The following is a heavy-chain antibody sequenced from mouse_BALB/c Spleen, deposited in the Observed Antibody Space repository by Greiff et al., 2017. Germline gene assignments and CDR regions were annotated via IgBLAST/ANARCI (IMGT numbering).Heavy chain of an antibody. CDR3: TIEGGMITTHWYFDV. V-gene: IGHV1-5*01. CDR1: GYSFTSYW. J-gene: IGHJ1*01. Sequence: EVQLQQSGTVLARPGASVKMSCKASGYSFTSYWMHWVKQRPGQGLEWIGAIYPGNSDTSYNQKFKGKAKLTAVTSASTAYMELSSLTNEDSAVYYCTIEGGMITTHWYFDVWGAGTTVTVSS. D-gene: IGHD2-4*01. CDR2: IYPGNSDT.